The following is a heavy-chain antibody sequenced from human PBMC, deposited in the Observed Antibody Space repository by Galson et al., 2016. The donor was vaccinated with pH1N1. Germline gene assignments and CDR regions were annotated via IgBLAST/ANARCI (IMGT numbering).Heavy chain of an antibody. CDR3: VRDRRGVVVVVAAIPGWFVP. V-gene: IGHV3-7*01. J-gene: IGHJ5*02. Sequence: SLRLSCAASGFIFSSYWMSWVRQAPGKGLEWVANIKQDGSEEYYVDSVKGRFTISRDNAKNSLYLQMNSLRAEDTALYYCVRDRRGVVVVVAAIPGWFVPWGQGTLVTVSS. CDR1: GFIFSSYW. CDR2: IKQDGSEE. D-gene: IGHD2-15*01.